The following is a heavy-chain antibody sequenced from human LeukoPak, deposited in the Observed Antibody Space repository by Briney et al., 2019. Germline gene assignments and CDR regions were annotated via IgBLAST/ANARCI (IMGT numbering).Heavy chain of an antibody. CDR1: GFTFSTFW. J-gene: IGHJ4*02. CDR3: AKGTHTFDY. Sequence: GSLRLSCATSGFTFSTFWMHWVRQAPGKGLVWVSRINHDGSSTNYADSVKGRFTISRDNAKNSLYLQMNSLRAEDTAVYYCAKGTHTFDYWGQGTLVTVSS. CDR2: INHDGSST. D-gene: IGHD2-15*01. V-gene: IGHV3-74*01.